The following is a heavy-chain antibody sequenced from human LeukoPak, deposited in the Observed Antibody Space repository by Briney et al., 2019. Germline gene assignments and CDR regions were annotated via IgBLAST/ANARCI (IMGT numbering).Heavy chain of an antibody. D-gene: IGHD3-10*01. Sequence: SETLSLTCTVSGGSISSYYWSWIRQPPGKGLEWIGYIYYSGSTNYNPSLKSRVTISVDTSKNQFSLKLSSVTAADTAVYYCARGLTTRVRGVPVNYYYYMDVWGKGTTVTVSS. V-gene: IGHV4-59*01. CDR2: IYYSGST. J-gene: IGHJ6*03. CDR3: ARGLTTRVRGVPVNYYYYMDV. CDR1: GGSISSYY.